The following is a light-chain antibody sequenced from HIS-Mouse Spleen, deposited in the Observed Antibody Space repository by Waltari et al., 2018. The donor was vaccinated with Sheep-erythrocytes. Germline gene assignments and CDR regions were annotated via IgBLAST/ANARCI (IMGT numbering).Light chain of an antibody. J-gene: IGLJ2*01. CDR2: QDS. V-gene: IGLV3-1*01. Sequence: SYELTQPPSVSVSPGQTATIPGSGDKWGEKHAVWSQQTPGQPPVLVIYQDSNRPSGIPGRFSGSNSGNTATLTISGTQAMDEADYYCQAWDSSTAVFGGGTKLTVL. CDR1: KWGEKH. CDR3: QAWDSSTAV.